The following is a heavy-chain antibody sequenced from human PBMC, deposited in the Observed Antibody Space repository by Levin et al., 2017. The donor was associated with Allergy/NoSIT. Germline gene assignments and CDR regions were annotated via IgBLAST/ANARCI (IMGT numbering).Heavy chain of an antibody. D-gene: IGHD2-2*01. CDR1: GFTFSTYG. CDR3: AKTVVPADHYYMDV. J-gene: IGHJ6*03. V-gene: IGHV3-30*18. Sequence: PGESLKISCAASGFTFSTYGMHWVRQAPGKGLEWVAVISYDGSKKYYADFVKGRLTISRDNSINTLYLQMNSLRAEDTAVYYCAKTVVPADHYYMDVWGKGTTVTVSS. CDR2: ISYDGSKK.